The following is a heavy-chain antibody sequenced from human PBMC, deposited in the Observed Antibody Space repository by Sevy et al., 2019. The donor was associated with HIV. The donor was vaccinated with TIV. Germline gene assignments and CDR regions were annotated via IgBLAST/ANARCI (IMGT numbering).Heavy chain of an antibody. CDR2: ISAYKGNT. CDR3: ARDRDYDYIWGTFPYRDY. Sequence: ASVKVSCKASGYTFTSYGISWVRQAPGQGLEWMGWISAYKGNTNYAQKFQGRVTITTDTSTFTAYMELRSLRYDDTAVYYCARDRDYDYIWGTFPYRDYWGQGTLVTVSS. D-gene: IGHD3-16*01. V-gene: IGHV1-18*01. CDR1: GYTFTSYG. J-gene: IGHJ4*02.